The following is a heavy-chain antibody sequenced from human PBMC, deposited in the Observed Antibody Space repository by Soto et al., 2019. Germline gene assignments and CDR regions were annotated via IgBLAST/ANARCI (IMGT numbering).Heavy chain of an antibody. V-gene: IGHV3-23*01. CDR1: GFTFSSYA. J-gene: IGHJ6*02. Sequence: HPVGSLRLSCAASGFTFSSYAMSWVRQAPGKGLEWVSAISGSGGSTYYADSVKGRFTISRDNSKNTLYLQMNSLRAEDTAVYYCAKDLTAFDITIFGVGTYGMDVWGQGTTVTVSS. D-gene: IGHD3-3*01. CDR3: AKDLTAFDITIFGVGTYGMDV. CDR2: ISGSGGST.